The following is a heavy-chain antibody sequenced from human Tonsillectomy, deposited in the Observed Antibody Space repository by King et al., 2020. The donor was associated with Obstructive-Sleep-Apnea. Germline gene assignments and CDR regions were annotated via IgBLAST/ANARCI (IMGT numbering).Heavy chain of an antibody. D-gene: IGHD4-17*01. CDR1: GYTFIDYA. V-gene: IGHV7-4-1*02. J-gene: IGHJ3*01. Sequence: QLVQSGSELKKPGASVKVSCKASGYTFIDYAMNWVRQAPGQGLQWMGWINTETGDPTDAQGFTGRFVFSLDTSVTTAYLQISSLRTEDTAIYYCARDFTTTDTTGLWGQGTMVTVSS. CDR2: INTETGDP. CDR3: ARDFTTTDTTGL.